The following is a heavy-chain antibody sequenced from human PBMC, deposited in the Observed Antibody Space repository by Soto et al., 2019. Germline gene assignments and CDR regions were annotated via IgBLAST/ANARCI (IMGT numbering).Heavy chain of an antibody. CDR2: INPSGGST. CDR3: ARRRGYCSGGSCYSGYFDY. CDR1: GYTFTSYY. Sequence: QVQLVQSGAEVKKPGASVKVSCKASGYTFTSYYMHWVRQAPGQGLEWMGIINPSGGSTSYAQKFQGRVTMTRDTSTSTVYMELSSMRSEETEVYYCARRRGYCSGGSCYSGYFDYWGQGTLVTVSS. V-gene: IGHV1-46*03. J-gene: IGHJ4*02. D-gene: IGHD2-15*01.